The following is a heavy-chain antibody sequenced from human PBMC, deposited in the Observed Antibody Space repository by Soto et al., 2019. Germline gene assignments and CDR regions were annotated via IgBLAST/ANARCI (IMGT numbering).Heavy chain of an antibody. CDR2: IYYSGST. V-gene: IGHV4-59*01. D-gene: IGHD2-8*01. Sequence: PSETLSLTCTVSGGSISSYYWSWIRQPPGKGLEWIGYIYYSGSTNYNPSLKSRITISIDTSKNQFSLKLSPGTAAETAVYYSARAGYCTNGVCSRNPFDYWGQGTLVTVSS. CDR1: GGSISSYY. CDR3: ARAGYCTNGVCSRNPFDY. J-gene: IGHJ4*02.